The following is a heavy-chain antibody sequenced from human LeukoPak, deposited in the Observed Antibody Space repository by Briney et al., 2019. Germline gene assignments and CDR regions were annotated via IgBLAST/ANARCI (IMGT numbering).Heavy chain of an antibody. CDR1: GFTLSSYS. J-gene: IGHJ3*02. D-gene: IGHD6-19*01. CDR2: ISGSGGST. CDR3: AKDISGWYGSFAFDI. V-gene: IGHV3-23*01. Sequence: GSLRLFCAASGFTLSSYSMSWVRQAPGEGVEWVSAISGSGGSTYYADSVKGRFTISRDNSKNTLYLQMNSLRAEDTAVYYCAKDISGWYGSFAFDIWGQGAMVTVSS.